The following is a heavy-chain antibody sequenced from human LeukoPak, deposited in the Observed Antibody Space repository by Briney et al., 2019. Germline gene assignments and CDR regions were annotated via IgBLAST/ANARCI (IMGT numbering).Heavy chain of an antibody. CDR1: GFTFSSYE. CDR2: ISSSGSTI. V-gene: IGHV3-48*03. Sequence: GGSLRLSCAASGFTFSSYEMNWVRQAPGKGLEWVSYISSSGSTIYYADSVKGRFTISRDSAKNSLYLQMNSLRAEDTAVYYCARLGYCSSTSCYAYYGMDVWGKGTTVTVSS. CDR3: ARLGYCSSTSCYAYYGMDV. J-gene: IGHJ6*04. D-gene: IGHD2-2*01.